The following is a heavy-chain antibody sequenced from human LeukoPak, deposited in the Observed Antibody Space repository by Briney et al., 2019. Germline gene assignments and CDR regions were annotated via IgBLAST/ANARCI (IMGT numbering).Heavy chain of an antibody. Sequence: SVKVSCKASGGTFSSYAISWVRQAPGQGLEWMGGIIPIFGTANYAQKFQGRVTITADESTSTAYMELSSLRSEDTAVYYCARGAAAHGGEFNWFDPWGQGTLVTVSS. J-gene: IGHJ5*02. CDR3: ARGAAAHGGEFNWFDP. D-gene: IGHD2-2*01. CDR2: IIPIFGTA. CDR1: GGTFSSYA. V-gene: IGHV1-69*13.